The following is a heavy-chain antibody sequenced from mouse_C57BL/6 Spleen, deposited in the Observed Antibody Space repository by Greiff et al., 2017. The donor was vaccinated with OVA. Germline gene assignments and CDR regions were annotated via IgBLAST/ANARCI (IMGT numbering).Heavy chain of an antibody. CDR2: IDPSDSYT. J-gene: IGHJ1*03. Sequence: VQLQQPGAELVMPGASVKLSCKASGYTFTSYWMHWVKQRPGQGLEWIGEIDPSDSYTNYNQKFKGKSTLTVDKSSSTAYMQLSSLTSEDSAVYYCARGGSNRYFDVWGTGTTVTVSS. V-gene: IGHV1-69*01. D-gene: IGHD1-1*01. CDR3: ARGGSNRYFDV. CDR1: GYTFTSYW.